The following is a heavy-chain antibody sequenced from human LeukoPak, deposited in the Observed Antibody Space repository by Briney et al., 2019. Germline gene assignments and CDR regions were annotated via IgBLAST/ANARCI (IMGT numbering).Heavy chain of an antibody. D-gene: IGHD3-10*01. CDR2: ISGSGGAT. CDR3: AKDRDYSSGDFHY. Sequence: GGSLRLSCAASGFTFGDYAMSWVRQAPGKGLEWVSLISGSGGATYYADSVRGRFTISRDNSKKTLYLQMNSLRAEDTAVYYCAKDRDYSSGDFHYWSQGTLLTVSS. V-gene: IGHV3-23*01. J-gene: IGHJ4*02. CDR1: GFTFGDYA.